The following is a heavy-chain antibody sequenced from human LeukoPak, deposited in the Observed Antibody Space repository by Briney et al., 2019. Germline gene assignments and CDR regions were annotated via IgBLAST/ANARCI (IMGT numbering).Heavy chain of an antibody. J-gene: IGHJ4*02. D-gene: IGHD6-13*01. Sequence: SETLSLTCAVYGESFSGYYWSWIRQPPGKGLEWIGEINHSGSTNYSPSLKSRVTISVDTSKNQFSLKLSSVTAADTAVYYCARGPYNSRHFDYWGQGTLVTVSS. CDR3: ARGPYNSRHFDY. V-gene: IGHV4-34*01. CDR1: GESFSGYY. CDR2: INHSGST.